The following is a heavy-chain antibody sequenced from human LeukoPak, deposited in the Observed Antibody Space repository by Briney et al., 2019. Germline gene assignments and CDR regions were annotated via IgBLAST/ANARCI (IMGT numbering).Heavy chain of an antibody. CDR1: GFTFSNYW. Sequence: GGSLRLSCAASGFTFSNYWMSWVRQAPGKGLEWVANIKQDGSEKYYVDSVKGGFTISRDNAKNSLYLQMNSLRAEDTAVYYCAGGGAKGENDYWGQGTLVTVSS. J-gene: IGHJ4*02. D-gene: IGHD3-10*01. CDR2: IKQDGSEK. CDR3: AGGGAKGENDY. V-gene: IGHV3-7*01.